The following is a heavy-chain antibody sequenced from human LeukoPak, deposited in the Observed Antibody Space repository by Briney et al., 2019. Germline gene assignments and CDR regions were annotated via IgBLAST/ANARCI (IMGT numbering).Heavy chain of an antibody. CDR3: AREGATQRYFDY. CDR2: ISSSSSYI. D-gene: IGHD3-16*01. CDR1: GFTFGSYS. Sequence: GGSLRLSCAASGFTFGSYSMNWVRQAPGKGLEWVSSISSSSSYIYYADSVKGRFTISRENAKNSLYLQMNSLRAEDTAVYYCAREGATQRYFDYWGQGTLVTVSS. J-gene: IGHJ4*02. V-gene: IGHV3-21*01.